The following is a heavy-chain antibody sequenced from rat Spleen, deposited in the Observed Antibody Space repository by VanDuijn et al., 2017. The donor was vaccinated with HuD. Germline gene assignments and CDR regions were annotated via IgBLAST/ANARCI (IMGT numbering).Heavy chain of an antibody. D-gene: IGHD1-10*01. CDR1: GFTFSDYY. CDR3: SSNNFDY. CDR2: VSYDGNVP. J-gene: IGHJ2*01. Sequence: EVQLVESDGGLVQPGRSLKLSCTASGFTFSDYYMAWVRQVPTKGLEWVASVSYDGNVPYYRDSVKGRFTISRDNAKSTLYLQMNSLRSEDTATYYCSSNNFDYWGQGVLVTVSS. V-gene: IGHV5-29*01.